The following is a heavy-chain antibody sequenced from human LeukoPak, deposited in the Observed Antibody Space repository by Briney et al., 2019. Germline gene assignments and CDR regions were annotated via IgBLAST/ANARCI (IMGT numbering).Heavy chain of an antibody. Sequence: SETLSLTCAVYGGSFSGYYWSWIRQPPGKGLEWIGEINHSGSTNYNPSLKSRVTISVDTSKNRFSLKLSSVTAADTAVYYCARSGLGLTFDYWGQGTLVTVSS. CDR1: GGSFSGYY. D-gene: IGHD3-16*01. V-gene: IGHV4-34*01. CDR2: INHSGST. J-gene: IGHJ4*02. CDR3: ARSGLGLTFDY.